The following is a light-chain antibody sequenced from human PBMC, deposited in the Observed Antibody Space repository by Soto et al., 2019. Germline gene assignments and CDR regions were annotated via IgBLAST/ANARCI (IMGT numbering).Light chain of an antibody. CDR1: QNIHSS. CDR2: DAS. V-gene: IGKV3-15*01. J-gene: IGKJ1*01. CDR3: QQYNNLPQT. Sequence: EIVVTQSPATLSVSPGERATLSCRASQNIHSSLAWYQQKPGQAPRLLIYDASTRATGIPARFSGSGSGTEFTLTISSLQSEDFAVYYCQQYNNLPQTFGQGTKVEIK.